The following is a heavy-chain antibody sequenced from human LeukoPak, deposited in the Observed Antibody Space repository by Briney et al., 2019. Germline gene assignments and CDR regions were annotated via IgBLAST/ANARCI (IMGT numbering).Heavy chain of an antibody. CDR3: ARAMVRGVRDDAFDI. Sequence: ASVKVSCKASGYTFTSYGISWVRQAPGQGLEWMVWISAYNGNTNYAQKLQGRVTMTTDTSTSTTYMELRSLRSDDTAVYYCARAMVRGVRDDAFDIWGQGTMVTVSS. V-gene: IGHV1-18*01. CDR2: ISAYNGNT. J-gene: IGHJ3*02. D-gene: IGHD3-10*01. CDR1: GYTFTSYG.